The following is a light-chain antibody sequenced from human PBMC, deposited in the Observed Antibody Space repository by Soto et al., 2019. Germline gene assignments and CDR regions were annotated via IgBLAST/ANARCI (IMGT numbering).Light chain of an antibody. Sequence: QSVLTQPPSASGTPGQRVTISCSGSSSNIGSNTVNWYQQLPGTAPKLLIYSNNQRPSGVAYRFSGSKSGTSAALAISGLQSEDEADYYCAAWDDSLNGRVFGGGTKVTVL. CDR3: AAWDDSLNGRV. CDR2: SNN. V-gene: IGLV1-44*01. CDR1: SSNIGSNT. J-gene: IGLJ2*01.